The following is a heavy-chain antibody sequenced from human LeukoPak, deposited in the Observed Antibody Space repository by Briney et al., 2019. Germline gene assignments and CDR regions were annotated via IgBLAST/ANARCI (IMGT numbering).Heavy chain of an antibody. CDR3: ARSVGLYGDLYYLDY. D-gene: IGHD4-17*01. J-gene: IGHJ4*02. V-gene: IGHV1-18*01. CDR1: GYTFTSYG. CDR2: ISAYNGNT. Sequence: GASVKVSCKASGYTFTSYGISWVRQAPGQGLEWMGWISAYNGNTNYAQKLQGRVTMTTDTSTSTAYMELRSLRSDDTAVYYCARSVGLYGDLYYLDYWGQGTLVTVSS.